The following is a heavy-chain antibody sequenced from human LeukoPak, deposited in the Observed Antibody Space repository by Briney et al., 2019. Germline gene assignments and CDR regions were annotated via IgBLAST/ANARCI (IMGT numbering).Heavy chain of an antibody. J-gene: IGHJ6*02. Sequence: SETLSLTCTVSGGSISSGGYYWSWIRQHPGKGLEWIGYIYYSGSAYYNPSLKSRVAISVDTSKSQFSLKLSSVTAADTAVYYCARAGFWSGYXXXGMDVWGQGTTVTVSS. V-gene: IGHV4-31*03. CDR1: GGSISSGGYY. D-gene: IGHD3-3*01. CDR2: IYYSGSA. CDR3: ARAGFWSGYXXXGMDV.